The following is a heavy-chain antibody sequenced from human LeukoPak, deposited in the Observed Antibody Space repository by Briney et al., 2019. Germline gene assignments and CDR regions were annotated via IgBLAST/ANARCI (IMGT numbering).Heavy chain of an antibody. CDR2: ISRSSNYI. J-gene: IGHJ4*02. Sequence: GGSLRLSCAASGFTFSSYSMNWVRQAPGKGLEWVSSISRSSNYIYYADSVKGRFTVSRDNAKNSLYLQINSLRAEDTSVYYCARGENNYGYYYFDYWGQGTLVTVSS. CDR1: GFTFSSYS. D-gene: IGHD5-24*01. CDR3: ARGENNYGYYYFDY. V-gene: IGHV3-21*01.